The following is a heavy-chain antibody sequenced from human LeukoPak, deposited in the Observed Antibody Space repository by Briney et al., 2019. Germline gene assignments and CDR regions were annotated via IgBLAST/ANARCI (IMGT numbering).Heavy chain of an antibody. J-gene: IGHJ6*03. V-gene: IGHV3-30*02. Sequence: GESLRLSCAASGFSFSRYGMHWVRQAPGKGLEWVAFTRYDGNKKYYTDTVKGRFTISRDNSKNTLYLQMNSLRAEDTAVYYCAKDGDPVYYYYMDVWGKGTTVTISS. CDR1: GFSFSRYG. CDR3: AKDGDPVYYYYMDV. CDR2: TRYDGNKK.